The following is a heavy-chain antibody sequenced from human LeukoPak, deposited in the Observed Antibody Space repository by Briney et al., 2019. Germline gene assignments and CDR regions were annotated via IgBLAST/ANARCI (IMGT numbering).Heavy chain of an antibody. CDR1: GFTFSSYG. D-gene: IGHD5-18*01. CDR2: ISYDGSPK. CDR3: ARDMGYNYGFFDS. J-gene: IGHJ4*02. V-gene: IGHV3-30*19. Sequence: GGSLRLSCVVSGFTFSSYGMHWVRQAPGKGLEWVASISYDGSPKYNADSVKGPFTISRDNPKNTLYLQINSLSPDDTAVYYCARDMGYNYGFFDSWGQGTLVTVSS.